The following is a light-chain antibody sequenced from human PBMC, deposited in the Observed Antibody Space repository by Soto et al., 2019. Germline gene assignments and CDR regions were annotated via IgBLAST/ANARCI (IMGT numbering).Light chain of an antibody. J-gene: IGLJ1*01. Sequence: QSALTQPASVSGSPGQSITISCTGTGSVVGGYDYVSWYQHHPGKAPKVMIYEVTNRPSGVSNRFSGSKSGNTASLTISGLLAEDEADYYCSSYTSSSTYVFGTGTKLTVL. CDR2: EVT. CDR3: SSYTSSSTYV. CDR1: GSVVGGYDY. V-gene: IGLV2-14*01.